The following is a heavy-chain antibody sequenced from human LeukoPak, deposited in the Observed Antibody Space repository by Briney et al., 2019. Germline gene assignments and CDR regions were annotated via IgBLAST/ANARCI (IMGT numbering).Heavy chain of an antibody. Sequence: GGFLRLSCAASGLTFSSYGMHWVRQAPGKGLEWVAVISYDGTIRNYADSVKGRFTISRDNPKNTLYLQMSSLTAEDTALYYCAKGGCSSTTCYLANPWGQGTLVTVSS. CDR1: GLTFSSYG. J-gene: IGHJ5*02. V-gene: IGHV3-30*18. D-gene: IGHD2-2*01. CDR3: AKGGCSSTTCYLANP. CDR2: ISYDGTIR.